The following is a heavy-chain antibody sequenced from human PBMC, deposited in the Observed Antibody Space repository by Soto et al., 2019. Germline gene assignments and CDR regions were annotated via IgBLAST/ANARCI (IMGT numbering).Heavy chain of an antibody. CDR2: IYHSGST. Sequence: SETLSLTCAVSGSSISSGYYWGWIRQPPGKGLEWIGSIYHSGSTYYNPSLKSRVTISVDTSKNQFSLKLSSVTAADTAVYYCARDGRWFGESHYYYGMDVWGQGTTVTVSS. V-gene: IGHV4-38-2*02. D-gene: IGHD3-10*01. CDR3: ARDGRWFGESHYYYGMDV. CDR1: GSSISSGYY. J-gene: IGHJ6*02.